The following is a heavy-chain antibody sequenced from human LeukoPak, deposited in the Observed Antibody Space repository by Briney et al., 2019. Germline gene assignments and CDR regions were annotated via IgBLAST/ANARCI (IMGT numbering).Heavy chain of an antibody. CDR3: ARDSRGYCSSTSCYEVYYYGMDV. V-gene: IGHV4-59*01. D-gene: IGHD2-2*01. CDR1: GGSISSYY. Sequence: SETLSLTCTVSGGSISSYYWSWIRQPPGKGLEWIGYIYYSGSTNYNPSLKSRVTISVDTSKNQFSLKLSSVTAADTAVYYCARDSRGYCSSTSCYEVYYYGMDVWGQGTTVTVSS. CDR2: IYYSGST. J-gene: IGHJ6*02.